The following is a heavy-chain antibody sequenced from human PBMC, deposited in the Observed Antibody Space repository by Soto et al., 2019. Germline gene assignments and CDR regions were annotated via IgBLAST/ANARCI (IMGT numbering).Heavy chain of an antibody. D-gene: IGHD2-15*01. Sequence: QVQLVQSGAEVKKPGSSVKVSCKASGGTFSSYAISWVRQAPGQGLEWMGGIIPIFGTANYAQKFQGRVRIPADESTSPADMELSSLRSEDTAVYYCARESRYCSGGSCYFLPGIDYWGQGTLVTVSS. V-gene: IGHV1-69*12. J-gene: IGHJ4*02. CDR3: ARESRYCSGGSCYFLPGIDY. CDR1: GGTFSSYA. CDR2: IIPIFGTA.